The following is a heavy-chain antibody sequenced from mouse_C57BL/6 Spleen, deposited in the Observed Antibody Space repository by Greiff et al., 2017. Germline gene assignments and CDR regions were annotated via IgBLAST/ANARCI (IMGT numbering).Heavy chain of an antibody. CDR2: IDPSDSYT. J-gene: IGHJ1*03. CDR1: GYTFTSYW. Sequence: QVQLQQPGAELVMPGASVKLSCKASGYTFTSYWMHWVKQRPGQGLEWIGEIDPSDSYTNYNQKFKGKSTLTVDKSSSTAYMQLSSLTSEDSAVYYCARGGTVVGENFDVWGTWTTVTVSS. CDR3: ARGGTVVGENFDV. D-gene: IGHD1-1*01. V-gene: IGHV1-69*01.